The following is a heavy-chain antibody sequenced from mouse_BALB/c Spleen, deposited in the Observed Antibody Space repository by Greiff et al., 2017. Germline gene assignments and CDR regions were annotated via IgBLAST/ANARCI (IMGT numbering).Heavy chain of an antibody. CDR2: IYPGDGDT. V-gene: IGHV1-87*01. Sequence: QVQLQQSGAELARPGASVKLSCKASGYTFTSYWMQWVKQRPGQGLEWIGAIYPGDGDTRYTQKFKGKATLTADKSSSTAYMQLSSLASEDSAVYYCARSGYGPYYYAMDYWGQGTSVTVSS. J-gene: IGHJ4*01. CDR1: GYTFTSYW. CDR3: ARSGYGPYYYAMDY. D-gene: IGHD3-1*01.